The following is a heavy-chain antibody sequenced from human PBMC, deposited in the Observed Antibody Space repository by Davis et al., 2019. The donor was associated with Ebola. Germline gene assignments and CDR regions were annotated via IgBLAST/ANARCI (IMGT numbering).Heavy chain of an antibody. CDR2: IRNDGSNE. CDR1: GFTFSSYA. Sequence: GGSLRLSCAASGFTFSSYAMHWVRQAPGKGLEWVAFIRNDGSNEYYADSVKGRFTISRDNAKNSLYLQMNSLRAEDTALYYCAKGLAMIVVVISISYYYYYGMDVWGKGTTVTVSS. V-gene: IGHV3-30*02. J-gene: IGHJ6*04. CDR3: AKGLAMIVVVISISYYYYYGMDV. D-gene: IGHD3-22*01.